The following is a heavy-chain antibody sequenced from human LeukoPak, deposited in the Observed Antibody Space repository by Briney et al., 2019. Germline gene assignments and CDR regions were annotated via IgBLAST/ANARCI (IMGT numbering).Heavy chain of an antibody. J-gene: IGHJ4*02. CDR3: ANGYTYDV. CDR1: GGSIGRYY. V-gene: IGHV4-59*01. Sequence: SETLSLTCTVSGGSIGRYYWSWIRQPPGKGLEWIGYIHYSGSTNYNSSLRSRVTISVDTSKYQFSLKLNSVTAADTAVYYCANGYTYDVWGQGTLVTVSS. CDR2: IHYSGST. D-gene: IGHD5-18*01.